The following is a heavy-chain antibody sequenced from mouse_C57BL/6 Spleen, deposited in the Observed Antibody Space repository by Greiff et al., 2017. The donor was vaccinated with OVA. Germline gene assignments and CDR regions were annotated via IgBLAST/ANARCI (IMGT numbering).Heavy chain of an antibody. Sequence: EVKLVESGGDLVKPGGSLKLSCAASGFTFSSYCMSWVRQTPDKRLEWVATISSGGSYTYYPDSVKGRFTISRDNAKNTLYLQISSLKSEDTAMYYGARHDATIAYYVDYWGQGTTLTVSS. J-gene: IGHJ2*01. V-gene: IGHV5-6*01. CDR3: ARHDATIAYYVDY. D-gene: IGHD1-1*01. CDR2: ISSGGSYT. CDR1: GFTFSSYC.